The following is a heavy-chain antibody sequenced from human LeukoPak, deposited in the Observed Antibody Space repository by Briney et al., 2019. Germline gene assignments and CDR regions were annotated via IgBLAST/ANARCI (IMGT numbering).Heavy chain of an antibody. Sequence: PSETLSLTCTVSGDSISSSSYYWGWIRQPPGKGLEWIGSIYYSGSTYYNPSLKSRVTISVDTSKNQFSLKLSSVTAADTAVYYCARDKFLWYLDYWGQGTLVTVSS. CDR1: GDSISSSSYY. CDR3: ARDKFLWYLDY. J-gene: IGHJ4*02. V-gene: IGHV4-39*07. CDR2: IYYSGST. D-gene: IGHD3-10*01.